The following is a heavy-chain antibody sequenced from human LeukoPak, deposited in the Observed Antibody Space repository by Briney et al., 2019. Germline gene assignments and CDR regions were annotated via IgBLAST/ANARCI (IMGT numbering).Heavy chain of an antibody. J-gene: IGHJ3*02. D-gene: IGHD3-10*01. CDR1: GGSISNYY. V-gene: IGHV4-59*01. CDR3: ARDGGYAPGSYI. CDR2: IYYSGTT. Sequence: SETLSLTCTVSGGSISNYYWSWVRQPPGKGLEWIGYIYYSGTTNYNPSLESRVTISVDTSNNQFSLKLSSVTAADTAVYYCARDGGYAPGSYIWGQGTMVTVSS.